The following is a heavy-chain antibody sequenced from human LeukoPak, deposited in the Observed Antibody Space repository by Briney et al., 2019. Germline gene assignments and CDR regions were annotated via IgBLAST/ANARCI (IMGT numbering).Heavy chain of an antibody. Sequence: PSETLSLTCTVSGASIITTNYYWGWIRQPPGKRLEWIGSISYSGNAYYNPSLRSRLSISMDASKNQFSLKVRSVTAADTAVYYCARNLGQTWGTVTTDLWYFDHWGQGTLVPVSS. D-gene: IGHD4-11*01. J-gene: IGHJ4*02. V-gene: IGHV4-39*01. CDR3: ARNLGQTWGTVTTDLWYFDH. CDR2: ISYSGNA. CDR1: GASIITTNYY.